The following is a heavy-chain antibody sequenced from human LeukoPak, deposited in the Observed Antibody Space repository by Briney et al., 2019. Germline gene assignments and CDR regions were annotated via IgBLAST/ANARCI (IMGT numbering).Heavy chain of an antibody. J-gene: IGHJ6*03. CDR3: ARGIPISAAMDV. D-gene: IGHD2-2*02. CDR1: GGSFSGYY. Sequence: KPSETLSLTCAVYGGSFSGYYWSWIRQLPGKGLEWIGEINHSGSTNYNPSLKSRVTISVDTSKNQFSLKLSSVTAADTAVYYCARGIPISAAMDVWGKGTTVTVSS. V-gene: IGHV4-34*01. CDR2: INHSGST.